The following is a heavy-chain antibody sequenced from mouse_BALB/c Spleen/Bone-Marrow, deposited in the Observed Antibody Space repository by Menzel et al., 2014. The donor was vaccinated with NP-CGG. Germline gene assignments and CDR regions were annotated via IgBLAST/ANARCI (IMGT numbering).Heavy chain of an antibody. CDR3: TRGLRAWFAY. D-gene: IGHD3-1*01. Sequence: QVQLQQPGAELVKPGASVKLSCKASGYTFTSYYMYWVRQRPVQGLEWIGGINPSNGGTNFNEKFKSKATLTVDKSSSTAYMQLSSLTSEDSAVYYCTRGLRAWFAYWGQGTLVTVSA. V-gene: IGHV1S81*02. CDR2: INPSNGGT. CDR1: GYTFTSYY. J-gene: IGHJ3*01.